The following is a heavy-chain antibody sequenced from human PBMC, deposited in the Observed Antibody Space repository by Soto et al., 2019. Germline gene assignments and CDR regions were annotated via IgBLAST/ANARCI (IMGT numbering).Heavy chain of an antibody. V-gene: IGHV3-23*01. CDR2: ISGSGGST. J-gene: IGHJ4*02. Sequence: EVQLLESGGGLVQPGGSLRLSCAASGFTFSSYAMSWVRQAPGKGLEWVSAISGSGGSTYYADSVKGRFTISRENAKNPLYLQMNGLRAEDTAVYYCAKDEDYGDYVHWGQGTLVTVSS. D-gene: IGHD4-17*01. CDR1: GFTFSSYA. CDR3: AKDEDYGDYVH.